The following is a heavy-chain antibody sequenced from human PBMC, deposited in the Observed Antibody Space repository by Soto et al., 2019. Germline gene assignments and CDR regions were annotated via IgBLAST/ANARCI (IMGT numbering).Heavy chain of an antibody. V-gene: IGHV3-48*01. Sequence: PGGSLRLSCAASGFTFSSYSMNWVRQAPGKGLEWVSYISSSSSTIHYADSVKGRFTISRDNAKNSLYLQMNSLRAEDTAVYYCARESGSSGWYYFDYWGQGTLVTVSS. D-gene: IGHD6-19*01. J-gene: IGHJ4*02. CDR3: ARESGSSGWYYFDY. CDR1: GFTFSSYS. CDR2: ISSSSSTI.